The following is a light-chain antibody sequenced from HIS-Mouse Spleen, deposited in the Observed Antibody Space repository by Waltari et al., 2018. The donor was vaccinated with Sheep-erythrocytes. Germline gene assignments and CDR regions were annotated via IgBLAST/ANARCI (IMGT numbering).Light chain of an antibody. CDR1: ALPKKY. CDR3: YSTDSSGNHRV. Sequence: SYELTQPPSVSVSPGHTSRITCSGDALPKKYAYWYQQKSGQAPVLVIYEDSNRPSGIPERFSGSSSGTMATLTISGAQVEDEADYYCYSTDSSGNHRVFGTGTKVTVL. V-gene: IGLV3-10*01. J-gene: IGLJ1*01. CDR2: EDS.